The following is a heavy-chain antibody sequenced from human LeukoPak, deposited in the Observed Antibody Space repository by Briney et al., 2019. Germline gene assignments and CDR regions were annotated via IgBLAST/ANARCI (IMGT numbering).Heavy chain of an antibody. CDR2: VYHSGIT. CDR3: ASRSSGIPVAGPLDY. D-gene: IGHD6-19*01. Sequence: TSETLSLTCTVSGASIDTFSYFWGWVRQPPGKGLEWIGTVYHSGITNYNPSLKSRVSISVDTSKSQFSLRVTSVTAADTVVYYCASRSSGIPVAGPLDYWGQGTLVTVSS. V-gene: IGHV4-39*07. J-gene: IGHJ4*02. CDR1: GASIDTFSYF.